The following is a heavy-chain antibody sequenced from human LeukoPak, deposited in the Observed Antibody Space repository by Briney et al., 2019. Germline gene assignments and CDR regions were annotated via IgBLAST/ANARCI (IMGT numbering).Heavy chain of an antibody. CDR3: ARAPFFSDKWEPGAFDI. CDR1: GDSVSSNSAP. D-gene: IGHD1-26*01. Sequence: SQTLSLTCAISGDSVSSNSAPWNWIRQSPSRGLEWRGRTYYRSKWYNDYAVSVKSRITINPGTSKNQYSLQLNSVTPEDTAVYYCARAPFFSDKWEPGAFDIWGQGTMVTVSS. CDR2: TYYRSKWYN. J-gene: IGHJ3*02. V-gene: IGHV6-1*01.